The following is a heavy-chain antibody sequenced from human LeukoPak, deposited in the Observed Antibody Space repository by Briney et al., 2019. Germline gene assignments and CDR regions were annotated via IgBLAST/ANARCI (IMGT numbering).Heavy chain of an antibody. CDR2: INHSGST. J-gene: IGHJ5*02. D-gene: IGHD3-9*01. Sequence: KASETLSLTCAVYGGSFTGYYWSWIRQPPGKGLEWIGEINHSGSTNYNPSLETRGTISVDTSKNHFSLKLSSVTAADTAVYYCARHPRLTGYYPGGWFDPWGQGTLVTVSS. CDR1: GGSFTGYY. V-gene: IGHV4-34*01. CDR3: ARHPRLTGYYPGGWFDP.